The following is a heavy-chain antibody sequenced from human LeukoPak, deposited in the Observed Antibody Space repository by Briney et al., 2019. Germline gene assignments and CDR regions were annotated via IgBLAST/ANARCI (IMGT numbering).Heavy chain of an antibody. V-gene: IGHV4-38-2*02. Sequence: SETLSLTCTVSGHSISSGYYWGWIRQPPGKGLEWIGSIYHSGSTYYNPSLKSRVTISVDTSKNQFSLKLSSVTAADTAVYYCARHDGYNPYFDYWGQGTLVTVSS. CDR1: GHSISSGYY. J-gene: IGHJ4*02. CDR3: ARHDGYNPYFDY. D-gene: IGHD5-24*01. CDR2: IYHSGST.